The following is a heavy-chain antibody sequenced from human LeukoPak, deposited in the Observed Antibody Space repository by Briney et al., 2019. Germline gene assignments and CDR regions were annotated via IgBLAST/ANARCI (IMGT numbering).Heavy chain of an antibody. CDR2: ISSAGNNE. D-gene: IGHD6-19*01. J-gene: IGHJ4*02. CDR3: AREGYSSGRAPCFDY. V-gene: IGHV3-30-3*01. Sequence: GGSLRLSCAASGFAISNYVMHWVRQAPGKGLEWVAVISSAGNNENYPDSVKGRFTISRDTSTNTLDLQMNGLRAEDTAVYYCAREGYSSGRAPCFDYWGQGILVTVSS. CDR1: GFAISNYV.